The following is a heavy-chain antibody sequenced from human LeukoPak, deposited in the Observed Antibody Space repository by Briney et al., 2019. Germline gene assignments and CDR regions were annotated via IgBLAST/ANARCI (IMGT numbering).Heavy chain of an antibody. V-gene: IGHV6-1*01. D-gene: IGHD6-13*01. Sequence: SQTLSLTCAISGDSVSSNSAAWNWIRQSPSRGLEWLGRTYYRSKWYNDYAVSVKSRITINPDTSKNQFSLQLNSVTPEDTAVYYCARDLVAAAGCYYYGMDVWGQGTTVTVSS. CDR1: GDSVSSNSAA. J-gene: IGHJ6*02. CDR3: ARDLVAAAGCYYYGMDV. CDR2: TYYRSKWYN.